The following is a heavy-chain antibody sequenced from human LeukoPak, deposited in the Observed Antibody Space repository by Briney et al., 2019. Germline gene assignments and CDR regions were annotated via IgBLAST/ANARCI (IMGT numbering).Heavy chain of an antibody. CDR3: ARGNSDAFDI. CDR2: VYYSGIT. V-gene: IGHV4-59*01. CDR1: GGSISTYY. Sequence: PSETLSLTCTVSGGSISTYYWTWIRQPPVKGLEWIGYVYYSGITNYNPSLNSRVTISVDPSKNQFSLQLRSVTAADTAVYYCARGNSDAFDIWGQGRMVTVSS. D-gene: IGHD2/OR15-2a*01. J-gene: IGHJ3*02.